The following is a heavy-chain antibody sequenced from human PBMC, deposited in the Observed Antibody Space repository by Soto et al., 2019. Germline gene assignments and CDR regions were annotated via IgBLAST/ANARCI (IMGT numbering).Heavy chain of an antibody. CDR1: GFTFSSYA. CDR2: ISGSGGST. CDR3: AXXXXXYHESFQH. J-gene: IGHJ1*01. V-gene: IGHV3-23*01. D-gene: IGHD2-2*01. Sequence: EVQLLESGGGLVQPGGSLRLSCAASGFTFSSYAMSWVRQAPGKGLEWVSAISGSGGSTYYADSVKGRFTISRDNSKNXXXLXMXXXXXXXXXXYYCAXXXXXYHESFQHWGQGTLVTVSS.